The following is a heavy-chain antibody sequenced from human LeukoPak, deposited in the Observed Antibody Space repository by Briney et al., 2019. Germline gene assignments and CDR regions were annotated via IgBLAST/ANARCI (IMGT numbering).Heavy chain of an antibody. CDR2: ISGYNGNT. CDR1: GYTFTSYD. V-gene: IGHV1-18*01. Sequence: GASVNVSCKASGYTFTSYDITWVRQAPGQGLEWVGWISGYNGNTNYAQKLQGRVTMTTDTSTSTAYMELRSLRSDDTAVYYCARGGIVGVNNWFDPWGQGTLVTVSS. CDR3: ARGGIVGVNNWFDP. J-gene: IGHJ5*02. D-gene: IGHD1-26*01.